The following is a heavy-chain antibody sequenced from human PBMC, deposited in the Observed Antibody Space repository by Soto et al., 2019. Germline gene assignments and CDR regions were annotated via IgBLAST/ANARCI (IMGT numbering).Heavy chain of an antibody. CDR1: GFTFSSYW. CDR3: ARTVVVVAAIGDY. V-gene: IGHV3-7*01. J-gene: IGHJ4*02. Sequence: EVQLVESGGGLVQPGGSLRLSCAASGFTFSSYWMSWVRQAPGKGLEWVANIKQDGSEKYYVDSVKGRFTISRDNAKNSLYLQMNSLRAEDTAVYYCARTVVVVAAIGDYWGQGTLVTVSS. CDR2: IKQDGSEK. D-gene: IGHD2-15*01.